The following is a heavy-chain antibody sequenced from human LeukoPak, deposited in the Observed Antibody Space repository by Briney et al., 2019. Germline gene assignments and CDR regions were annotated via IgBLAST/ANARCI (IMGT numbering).Heavy chain of an antibody. V-gene: IGHV1-69*05. CDR3: ARERRPINVARRRSVGGDCRFDP. D-gene: IGHD2-21*02. Sequence: SVTVSCTASGGTFSSSTISWVRQAPGQGLEWMGGITPIFGTPNYAQKFQGWVTMTRDTSISTAYMELSRLRSDDTAVYYCARERRPINVARRRSVGGDCRFDPWGQGTLVTVSS. J-gene: IGHJ5*02. CDR2: ITPIFGTP. CDR1: GGTFSSST.